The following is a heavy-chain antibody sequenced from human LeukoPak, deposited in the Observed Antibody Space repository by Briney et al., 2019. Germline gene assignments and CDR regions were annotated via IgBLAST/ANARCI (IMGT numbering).Heavy chain of an antibody. V-gene: IGHV3-74*01. CDR1: GFTFISYG. Sequence: GGSLKLPCAASGFTFISYGMVWFRQPPGKGRVWVSCINPDGSWTLHADSVKGRFAISRDNSKNTLYLQMNSLRAEDTAVYYCARPHDNSSEWRAFDIWGQGTMVTVSS. CDR3: ARPHDNSSEWRAFDI. CDR2: INPDGSWT. J-gene: IGHJ3*02. D-gene: IGHD5-18*01.